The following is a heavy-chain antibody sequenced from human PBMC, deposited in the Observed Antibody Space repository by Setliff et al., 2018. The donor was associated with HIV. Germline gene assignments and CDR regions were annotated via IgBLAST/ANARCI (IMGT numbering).Heavy chain of an antibody. Sequence: SLRLSCAASGFTFSSYEMNWVRQAPGKGLEWVSAISGGGDDTYYADSVKGRFTISRDNSKDTLYLQMNSLRAEDTAVYYCAKYRGWPRDFDYWGQGTLVTVSS. V-gene: IGHV3-23*01. CDR1: GFTFSSYE. D-gene: IGHD6-19*01. CDR2: ISGGGDDT. CDR3: AKYRGWPRDFDY. J-gene: IGHJ4*02.